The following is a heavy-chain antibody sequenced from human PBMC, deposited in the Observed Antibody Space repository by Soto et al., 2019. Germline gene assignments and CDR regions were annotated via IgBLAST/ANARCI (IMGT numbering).Heavy chain of an antibody. V-gene: IGHV4-61*01. Sequence: EPMSLPCTVSGGSISSGRYYRSWIRQPPGKGLEWIGYIYYSGSTNYNPSLKSRVTISVDTSKNQFSLKLSSVTAADTAVYYCARDNEWLALDYWGQGTLVTVS. J-gene: IGHJ4*02. CDR3: ARDNEWLALDY. D-gene: IGHD6-19*01. CDR2: IYYSGST. CDR1: GGSISSGRYY.